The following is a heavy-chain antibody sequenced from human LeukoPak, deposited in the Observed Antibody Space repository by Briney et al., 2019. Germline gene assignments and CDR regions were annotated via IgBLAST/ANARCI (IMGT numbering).Heavy chain of an antibody. V-gene: IGHV3-7*01. CDR1: GFTFCGQW. CDR3: TRDSSRAEGD. D-gene: IGHD6-6*01. Sequence: GGSLRLSCAASGFTFCGQWMSWVRQAPGKGLEWVANINQGGSDKYYVDSVKGRFTISRDNANNLLYLQMNSLRGEDTAVYYCTRDSSRAEGDWGQGTLVTVSS. CDR2: INQGGSDK. J-gene: IGHJ4*02.